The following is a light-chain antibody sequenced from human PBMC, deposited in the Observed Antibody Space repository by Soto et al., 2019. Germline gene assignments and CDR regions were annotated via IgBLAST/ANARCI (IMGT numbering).Light chain of an antibody. J-gene: IGKJ3*01. Sequence: EIVLTQSPTTLSLSPGERATLSCRASQSVSSYLAWYQRKPGQAPRLLIYDASNSATGIPARFSGSGSGTDFTLTISSLGPEDYTVYYCEQGRNWLFTFGPGTNVDIK. CDR2: DAS. V-gene: IGKV3-11*01. CDR3: EQGRNWLFT. CDR1: QSVSSY.